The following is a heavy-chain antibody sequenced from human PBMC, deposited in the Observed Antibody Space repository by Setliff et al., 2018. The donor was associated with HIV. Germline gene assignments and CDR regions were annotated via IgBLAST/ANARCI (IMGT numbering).Heavy chain of an antibody. CDR3: ARRGDYGGMGY. D-gene: IGHD4-17*01. Sequence: SESLSLTCAVSGYSISSGYFWGWIRQPPGKGLEWIGSIHHSGTTYYNPSLKSRVTISVDTSKSQFSLKLSSVTAADTAIYYCARRGDYGGMGYWGLGTLVTVSS. J-gene: IGHJ4*02. CDR2: IHHSGTT. V-gene: IGHV4-38-2*01. CDR1: GYSISSGYF.